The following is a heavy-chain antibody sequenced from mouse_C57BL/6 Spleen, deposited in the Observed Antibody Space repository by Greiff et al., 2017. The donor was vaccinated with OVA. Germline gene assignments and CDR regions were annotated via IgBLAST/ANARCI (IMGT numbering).Heavy chain of an antibody. V-gene: IGHV1-61*01. J-gene: IGHJ1*03. Sequence: VQLQQPGAELVRPGSSVKLSCKASGYTFTSYWMDWVKQRPGQGLEWIGNIYPSDSETHYTQKFKDKATLTVDKSSSTAYMQLSSLTSEDSAVYYCARKETGYWYFDGWGTGTTVTVSS. CDR1: GYTFTSYW. CDR2: IYPSDSET. CDR3: ARKETGYWYFDG. D-gene: IGHD4-1*01.